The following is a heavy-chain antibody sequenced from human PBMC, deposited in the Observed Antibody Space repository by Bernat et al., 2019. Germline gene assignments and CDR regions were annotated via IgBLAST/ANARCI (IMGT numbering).Heavy chain of an antibody. CDR3: ARDKEPGYCSGGSCYVVDY. CDR2: INWNGGRT. J-gene: IGHJ4*02. CDR1: GFTFDDYG. Sequence: EVQLVESGGGVVRPGGSLRLSCAASGFTFDDYGMSWVRQAPGKGLEWVSGINWNGGRTGYADPVKGRFTISKDNAKNSLYLQMNSLRAEDTALYHCARDKEPGYCSGGSCYVVDYWGQGTLVTVSS. V-gene: IGHV3-20*01. D-gene: IGHD2-15*01.